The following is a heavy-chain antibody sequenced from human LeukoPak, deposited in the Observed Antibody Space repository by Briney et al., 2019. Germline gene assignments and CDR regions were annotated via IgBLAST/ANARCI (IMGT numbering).Heavy chain of an antibody. D-gene: IGHD3-10*01. CDR1: GFTVSSNY. Sequence: GGSLRLSCAASGFTVSSNYMSWVRQAPGKGLEWVSIIYNGGSTYYADSVKGRFTISRVNSKNTLYLQRNSLRAEDTAVYYCARPAFDQGVQDVWGQGATVTVSS. CDR2: IYNGGST. J-gene: IGHJ6*02. V-gene: IGHV3-66*04. CDR3: ARPAFDQGVQDV.